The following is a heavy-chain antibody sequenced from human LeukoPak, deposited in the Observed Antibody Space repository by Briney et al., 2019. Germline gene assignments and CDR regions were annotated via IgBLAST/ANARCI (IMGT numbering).Heavy chain of an antibody. CDR3: ARDLGLCGGDCDFDAFDI. Sequence: SETLSLTCAVSGGSISSSNWWSWVRQPPGKGLEWIGEIYHSGSTNYNPSLKSRVTISVDRSKNQFSLKLSSVTAADTAVYYCARDLGLCGGDCDFDAFDIWGQGTMVTVSS. J-gene: IGHJ3*02. CDR1: GGSISSSNW. V-gene: IGHV4-4*02. CDR2: IYHSGST. D-gene: IGHD2-21*02.